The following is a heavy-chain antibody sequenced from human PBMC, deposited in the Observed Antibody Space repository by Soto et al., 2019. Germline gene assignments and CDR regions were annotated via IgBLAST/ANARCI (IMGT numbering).Heavy chain of an antibody. CDR1: GFSFSDYA. CDR2: MSFDGSNT. Sequence: QVLLVESGGGVVQPGRSLRLSCTASGFSFSDYAVHWVRQAPGKGPEWLAFMSFDGSNTYHADSVRGRFTISRDNSKNTVVLQLTNLRVEDTGRYFCASGPLPGIYDYWGQGTLVTVSA. V-gene: IGHV3-30-3*01. CDR3: ASGPLPGIYDY. J-gene: IGHJ4*02. D-gene: IGHD1-26*01.